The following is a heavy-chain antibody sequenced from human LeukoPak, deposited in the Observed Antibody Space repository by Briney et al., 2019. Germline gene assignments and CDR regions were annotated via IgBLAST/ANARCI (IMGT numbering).Heavy chain of an antibody. CDR3: ARVCSGGSCYPTPGYYYYYGMDV. CDR2: IIPIFGTA. Sequence: SVKVSCKAPGGTFSSYAISWVRQAPGQGLEWMGGIIPIFGTANYAQKFQGRVTITADESTSTAYMELSSLRSEDTAVYYCARVCSGGSCYPTPGYYYYYGMDVWGQGTTVTVSS. V-gene: IGHV1-69*13. D-gene: IGHD2-15*01. CDR1: GGTFSSYA. J-gene: IGHJ6*02.